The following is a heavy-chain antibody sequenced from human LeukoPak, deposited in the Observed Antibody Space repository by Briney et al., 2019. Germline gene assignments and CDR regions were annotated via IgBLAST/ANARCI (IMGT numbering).Heavy chain of an antibody. CDR3: ARGRKTGPYDYVWGSYRYHPKPLDY. Sequence: TXSLTCAXXXGSFSGYYWSWIRQPPGKGLEWIGEINHSGSTNYNPSLKSRVTISVDTSKNQFSLKLSSVTAADTAVYYCARGRKTGPYDYVWGSYRYHPKPLDYWGQGTLVTVSS. D-gene: IGHD3-16*02. CDR1: XGSFSGYY. J-gene: IGHJ4*02. V-gene: IGHV4-34*01. CDR2: INHSGST.